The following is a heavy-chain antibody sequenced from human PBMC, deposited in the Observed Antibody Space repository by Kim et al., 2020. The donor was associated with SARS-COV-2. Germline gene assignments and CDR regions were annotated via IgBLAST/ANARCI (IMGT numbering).Heavy chain of an antibody. D-gene: IGHD2-2*01. Sequence: KLQGRVTMTTDTSTSTAYMELRSLRSDDTAVYYCARVYCSSTSCYDFDYWGQGTLVTVSS. V-gene: IGHV1-18*01. J-gene: IGHJ4*02. CDR3: ARVYCSSTSCYDFDY.